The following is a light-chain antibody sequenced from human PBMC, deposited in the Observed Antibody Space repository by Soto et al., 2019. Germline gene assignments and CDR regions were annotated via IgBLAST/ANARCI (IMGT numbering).Light chain of an antibody. Sequence: EIVVTHSPATLSVSPCERATLSSRASQSVSSNLAWYQQKPGQAPRLLIYGASTRATGIPATFSGSGSGTEFTLTISSLQSEDFAVYHCQQYHNWPWTFGQGTKVDIK. CDR1: QSVSSN. CDR3: QQYHNWPWT. V-gene: IGKV3-15*01. CDR2: GAS. J-gene: IGKJ1*01.